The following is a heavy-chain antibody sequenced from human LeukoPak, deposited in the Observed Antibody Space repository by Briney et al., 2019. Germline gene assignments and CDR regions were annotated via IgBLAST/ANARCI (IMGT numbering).Heavy chain of an antibody. V-gene: IGHV1-8*01. CDR1: GYTFTSYD. Sequence: ASVKVSCKASGYTFTSYDINWVRQATGQGLEWMGGMNPNSGNTGYAQKFQGRVTMTRNTSISTAYMELSSLRSEDTAVYYCARVLSGTTGFDYWGQGTLVTVSS. CDR3: ARVLSGTTGFDY. D-gene: IGHD1-7*01. CDR2: MNPNSGNT. J-gene: IGHJ4*02.